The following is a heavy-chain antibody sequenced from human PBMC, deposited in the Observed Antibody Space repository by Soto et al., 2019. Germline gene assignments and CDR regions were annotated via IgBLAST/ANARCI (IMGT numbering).Heavy chain of an antibody. J-gene: IGHJ3*02. V-gene: IGHV1-3*01. CDR3: AISKYYYDSSYYYAPTPAFDI. Sequence: ASVKVSCKASGYTFTNYAMHWVRQAPGQRLEWMGWINAGNSDTEYSQKFQGRVTITSDTAASTAYMELSSLRSEDTAVYYCAISKYYYDSSYYYAPTPAFDIWGQGTMVTVSS. CDR2: INAGNSDT. D-gene: IGHD3-22*01. CDR1: GYTFTNYA.